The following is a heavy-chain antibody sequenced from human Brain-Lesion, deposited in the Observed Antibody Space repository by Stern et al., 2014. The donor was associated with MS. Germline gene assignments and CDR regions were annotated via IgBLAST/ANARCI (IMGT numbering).Heavy chain of an antibody. J-gene: IGHJ6*02. V-gene: IGHV1-2*02. D-gene: IGHD3-3*01. CDR3: ARDQRGITIFGVVTDYYYLGMDV. CDR1: GYIFTGYY. Sequence: VQLXXXGAEVKKPGASVKVSCKTSGYIFTGYYIHWVRQAPGQGLEWMAWINPNTGGTKDAQKFQGRVTMSRDTSISTAYVELSSLTSDDTAVYYCARDQRGITIFGVVTDYYYLGMDVWGQGTTVTVSS. CDR2: INPNTGGT.